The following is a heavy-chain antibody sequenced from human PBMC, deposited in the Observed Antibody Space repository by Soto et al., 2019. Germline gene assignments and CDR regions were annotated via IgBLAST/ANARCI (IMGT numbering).Heavy chain of an antibody. V-gene: IGHV5-51*01. CDR3: ARLRDSSGYYYMYSFDY. D-gene: IGHD3-22*01. CDR2: IYPGDSDT. J-gene: IGHJ4*02. CDR1: GYSFTSYW. Sequence: GESLKISCKGSGYSFTSYWIGWVRQMPGKGLEWMGIIYPGDSDTRYSPSFQGQVTISADKSISTAYLQWSSLKASDTAMYYCARLRDSSGYYYMYSFDYWGQGTLVTVSS.